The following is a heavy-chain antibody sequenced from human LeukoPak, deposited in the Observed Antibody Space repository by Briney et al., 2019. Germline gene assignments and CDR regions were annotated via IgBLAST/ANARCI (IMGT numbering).Heavy chain of an antibody. CDR1: GGSISSSSYY. CDR3: ARESAVKGDY. D-gene: IGHD4-11*01. J-gene: IGHJ4*02. V-gene: IGHV4-39*07. Sequence: SETLSLTCTVSGGSISSSSYYWGWIRQPPGKGLEWIGSIYYSGSTYYNPSLKSRVTISVDTSKNQFSLKLSSVTAADTAVYYCARESAVKGDYWGQGALVTVSS. CDR2: IYYSGST.